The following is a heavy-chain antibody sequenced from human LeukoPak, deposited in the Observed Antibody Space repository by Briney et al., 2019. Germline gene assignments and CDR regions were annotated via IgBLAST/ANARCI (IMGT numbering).Heavy chain of an antibody. CDR3: ARASYGVSNLFDY. J-gene: IGHJ4*02. CDR2: IYRSGTT. V-gene: IGHV4-4*02. D-gene: IGHD4-17*01. Sequence: KPSETLSLTCAVSGGSISSSNWWSWVRQPPGKGLEWIGEIYRSGTTNYNPSLKSRVTISIDKSKNQFSLRLNSVTAADTAVYYCARASYGVSNLFDYWGQGILVTVSP. CDR1: GGSISSSNW.